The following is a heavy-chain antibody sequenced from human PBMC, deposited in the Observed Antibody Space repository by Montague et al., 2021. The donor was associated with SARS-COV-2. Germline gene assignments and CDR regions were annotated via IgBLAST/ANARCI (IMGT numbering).Heavy chain of an antibody. CDR1: GESFSEYI. J-gene: IGHJ4*02. CDR2: INHRGLT. D-gene: IGHD6-19*01. Sequence: SETLSLTCAVYGESFSEYIWNWIRQPPGKGLEWIGEINHRGLTKYNPSLNSRVTLSVDTSRNQFSLKLNSVAAADTAMYYCVRSVGRRGTLYSSGGSKYPFDFWGQGTLVTVSS. CDR3: VRSVGRRGTLYSSGGSKYPFDF. V-gene: IGHV4-34*01.